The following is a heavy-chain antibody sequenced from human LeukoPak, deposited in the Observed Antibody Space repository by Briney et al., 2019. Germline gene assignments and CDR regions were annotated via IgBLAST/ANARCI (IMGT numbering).Heavy chain of an antibody. Sequence: GGSLRLSCAASGFTFSSYAMSWVRQAPGKGLEWVSAISGSGGSTYYADSVKGRFTISRDNSKNTLYLQTNSLRAEDTAVYYCAKDPSTVTLSSKVYWGQGTLVTVSS. D-gene: IGHD4-11*01. CDR3: AKDPSTVTLSSKVY. J-gene: IGHJ4*02. V-gene: IGHV3-23*01. CDR1: GFTFSSYA. CDR2: ISGSGGST.